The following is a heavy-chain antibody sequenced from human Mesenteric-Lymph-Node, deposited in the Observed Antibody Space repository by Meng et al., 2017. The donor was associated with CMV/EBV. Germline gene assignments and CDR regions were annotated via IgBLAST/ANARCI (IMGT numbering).Heavy chain of an antibody. CDR1: GYNLNDFY. CDR2: INPKRGST. V-gene: IGHV1-2*06. J-gene: IGHJ5*02. CDR3: ATYPGDSSPNP. D-gene: IGHD3-22*01. Sequence: SCKASGYNLNDFYIHWVRQAPGQGLEWMGRINPKRGSTDYTHNFQGRVSLTRDTSSSTVYMELSSLRSDDTAVYYCATYPGDSSPNPWGQGTLVTVSS.